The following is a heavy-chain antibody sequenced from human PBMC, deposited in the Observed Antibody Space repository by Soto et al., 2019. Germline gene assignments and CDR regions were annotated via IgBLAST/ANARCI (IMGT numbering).Heavy chain of an antibody. D-gene: IGHD2-2*01. CDR3: ARDLFEIVVEPAAPGY. CDR1: GFTFSSYG. J-gene: IGHJ4*02. CDR2: IWYDGSNK. V-gene: IGHV3-33*01. Sequence: GGSLRQSYVSSGFTFSSYGMHWVRQAPGKGLEWVAVIWYDGSNKYYADSVKGRFTISRDNSKNTLYLQMNSLRAEDTAVYYCARDLFEIVVEPAAPGYWGQGT.